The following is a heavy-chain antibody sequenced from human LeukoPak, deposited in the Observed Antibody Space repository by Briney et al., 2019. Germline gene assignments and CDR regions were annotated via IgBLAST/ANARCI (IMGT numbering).Heavy chain of an antibody. CDR2: IIPILGIA. J-gene: IGHJ4*02. D-gene: IGHD3-22*01. Sequence: SAKVSCKASGGTFSSYAISWVRQAPGQGLEWMGRIIPILGIANYAQKFQGRVTITADKSTSTAYMELSSLRSEDTAVYYCARGGLGFDYWGQGTLVTVSS. CDR3: ARGGLGFDY. CDR1: GGTFSSYA. V-gene: IGHV1-69*04.